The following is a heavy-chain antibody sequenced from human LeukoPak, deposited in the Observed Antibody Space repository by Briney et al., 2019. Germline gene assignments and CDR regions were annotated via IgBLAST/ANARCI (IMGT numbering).Heavy chain of an antibody. Sequence: SVKVSCKASGGTFSSYAISWVRQAPGQGLEWMGGIIPIFGTANYAQKFQGRVTITADESTSTACMELSSLRSEDTAVYYCARVYYDSSGYYPFSYGMDVWGQGTTVTVSS. D-gene: IGHD3-22*01. J-gene: IGHJ6*02. V-gene: IGHV1-69*13. CDR2: IIPIFGTA. CDR3: ARVYYDSSGYYPFSYGMDV. CDR1: GGTFSSYA.